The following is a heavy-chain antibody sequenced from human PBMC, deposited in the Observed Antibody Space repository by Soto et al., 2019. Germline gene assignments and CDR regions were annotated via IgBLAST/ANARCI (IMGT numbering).Heavy chain of an antibody. CDR2: ISAYNGDT. V-gene: IGHV1-18*01. CDR1: GYTFTSSG. CDR3: ARVGSDYGFDY. D-gene: IGHD4-17*01. J-gene: IGHJ4*02. Sequence: QVQLVQSGDEVKKPGPSVKVSCEASGYTFTSSGFSWLRQAPGQGLEWMGWISAYNGDTNYAQKLQGRVTMTTDISTSTAYMELRSLRSDDTAVYYCARVGSDYGFDYWGQGTLVTVSS.